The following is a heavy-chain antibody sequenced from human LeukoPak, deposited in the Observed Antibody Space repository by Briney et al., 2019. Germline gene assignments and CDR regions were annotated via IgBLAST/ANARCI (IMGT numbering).Heavy chain of an antibody. CDR1: GFTFSSYS. Sequence: GGSLRLSCAASGFTFSSYSMNWVRQAPGKGLEWVSSISSSSSYMYYADSVKGRFTISRDNAKNSLYLQMNSLRAEDTAVYYCARLSGSYKADWGQGTLVTISS. J-gene: IGHJ4*02. D-gene: IGHD1-26*01. V-gene: IGHV3-21*01. CDR3: ARLSGSYKAD. CDR2: ISSSSSYM.